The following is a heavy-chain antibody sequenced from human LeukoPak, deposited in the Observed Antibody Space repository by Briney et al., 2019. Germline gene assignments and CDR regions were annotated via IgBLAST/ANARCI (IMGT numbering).Heavy chain of an antibody. Sequence: PGGSLRLSCAASGFTFSSYEMNWVRLAPGKGLKWVSYIDSSGSTIYYADSVKGRFTISRDNAKNSLYLQMNSLRAEDTAVYYCAREGEIHLWLSGVFDYWGQGTLVTVSS. V-gene: IGHV3-48*03. J-gene: IGHJ4*02. D-gene: IGHD5-18*01. CDR2: IDSSGSTI. CDR3: AREGEIHLWLSGVFDY. CDR1: GFTFSSYE.